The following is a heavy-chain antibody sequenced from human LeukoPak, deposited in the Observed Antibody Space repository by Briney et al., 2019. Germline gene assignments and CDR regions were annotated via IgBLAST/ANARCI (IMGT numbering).Heavy chain of an antibody. CDR3: ARQLIFAY. D-gene: IGHD2-8*01. Sequence: ASVKVSCKASGYTFTDHYMHWVRQAPGQGLEWMGWINPNNGGTHYAQKFQGRVTMTSDTSISTAYMELSRLTSDDTAVYYCARQLIFAYWGQGTLVTVSS. J-gene: IGHJ4*02. CDR1: GYTFTDHY. CDR2: INPNNGGT. V-gene: IGHV1-2*02.